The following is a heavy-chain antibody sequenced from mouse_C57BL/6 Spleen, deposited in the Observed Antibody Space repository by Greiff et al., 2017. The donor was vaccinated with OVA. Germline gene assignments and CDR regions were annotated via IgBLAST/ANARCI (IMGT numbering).Heavy chain of an antibody. V-gene: IGHV1-69*01. CDR2: IDPSDSYT. D-gene: IGHD1-1*01. Sequence: QVQLQQSGAELVMPGASVKLSCKASGYTFTSYWMHWVKQRPGQGLEWIGEIDPSDSYTNYNQKFKGKSTLTVDKSSSTAYMQLSSLTSEDSAVYYCARAGGSSFYWGQGTTLTVSS. J-gene: IGHJ2*01. CDR3: ARAGGSSFY. CDR1: GYTFTSYW.